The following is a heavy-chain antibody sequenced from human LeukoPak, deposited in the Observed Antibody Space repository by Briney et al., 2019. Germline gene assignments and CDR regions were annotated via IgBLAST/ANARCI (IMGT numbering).Heavy chain of an antibody. CDR2: ISHDGDNK. CDR1: GFTFSGHA. J-gene: IGHJ4*02. CDR3: ARVGSGPLRNYYDY. V-gene: IGHV3-30-3*01. Sequence: PGRSLRLSCAASGFTFSGHAMHWLRQVPGKGLQWVLGISHDGDNKYYPDSVKGRFIASRDNSKNTLSLEMNSLRAEDTGLYYCARVGSGPLRNYYDYWGQGTPVTVSS. D-gene: IGHD3-3*01.